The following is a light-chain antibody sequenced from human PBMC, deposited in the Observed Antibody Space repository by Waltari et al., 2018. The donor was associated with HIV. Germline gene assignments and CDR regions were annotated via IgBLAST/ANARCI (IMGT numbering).Light chain of an antibody. J-gene: IGKJ3*01. CDR3: QHADSFPHT. Sequence: DIQIDQSPSAVSASVGNRVAITCRASRGINRRLACYQHKPNRAPKLLIYDASRLDSGVPLRFNGNVSGSEVTLTITDLQPEDFGLYYCQHADSFPHTFGGGTTVYVK. CDR1: RGINRR. V-gene: IGKV1-12*01. CDR2: DAS.